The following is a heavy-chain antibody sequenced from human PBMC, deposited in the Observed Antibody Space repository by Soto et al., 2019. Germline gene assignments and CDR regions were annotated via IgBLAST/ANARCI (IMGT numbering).Heavy chain of an antibody. Sequence: QPGGSLRLSCTASGFTFGDYAMSWFRQAPGKGLEWVGFIRSKAYGGTTEYAASVKGRFTISRDDSKSIAYLQMNRLKTEDTAVYYCTTSGYYRPSLYYGMDVWGQGTTVTVSS. D-gene: IGHD3-22*01. J-gene: IGHJ6*02. CDR3: TTSGYYRPSLYYGMDV. CDR2: IRSKAYGGTT. V-gene: IGHV3-49*03. CDR1: GFTFGDYA.